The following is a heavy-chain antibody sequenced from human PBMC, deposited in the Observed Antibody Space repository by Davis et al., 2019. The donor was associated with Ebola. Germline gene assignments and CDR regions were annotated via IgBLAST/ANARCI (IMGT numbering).Heavy chain of an antibody. J-gene: IGHJ5*02. D-gene: IGHD3-3*01. V-gene: IGHV4-39*01. CDR2: IYYSGIT. Sequence: SETLSLTCTVSGGSIISSSSYWGWIRQPPRKGLEWIGSIYYSGITYYTPSLKSRITIYVDTSKNQFSLKLRSVTAADTAVYYCARQGWCGYSLRHWLDPWGRGTLVTVSS. CDR3: ARQGWCGYSLRHWLDP. CDR1: GGSIISSSSY.